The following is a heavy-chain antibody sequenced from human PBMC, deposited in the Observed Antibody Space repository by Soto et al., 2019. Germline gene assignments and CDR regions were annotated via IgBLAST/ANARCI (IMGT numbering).Heavy chain of an antibody. J-gene: IGHJ3*02. CDR3: ARENRIFILADAFDI. D-gene: IGHD3-3*01. CDR2: IYYSGST. V-gene: IGHV4-59*01. CDR1: GDASSSYY. Sequence: QVQLQESGPGLVKPSETLSLTCSVSGDASSSYYWSWIRETPGRGLEWIGYIYYSGSTNYNPSLKSRATISVDTSKNQFSLKLSSVTAADTAVYYCARENRIFILADAFDIWGQGTMVTVSS.